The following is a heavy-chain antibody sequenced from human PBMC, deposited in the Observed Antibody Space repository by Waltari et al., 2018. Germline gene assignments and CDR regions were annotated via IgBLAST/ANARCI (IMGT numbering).Heavy chain of an antibody. D-gene: IGHD6-19*01. Sequence: DVRLVESGGGLVQPGGSLRLSCSTYGFAFSKNWMSWVRQAPGKGLEWVANIKEDGSEIYYVDSVKGRFTLSRDNTKNSLFLQMNSLKPDDTAVYYCAASTAWYGTYFDYWGQGSLVTVA. CDR1: GFAFSKNW. V-gene: IGHV3-7*03. CDR2: IKEDGSEI. J-gene: IGHJ4*02. CDR3: AASTAWYGTYFDY.